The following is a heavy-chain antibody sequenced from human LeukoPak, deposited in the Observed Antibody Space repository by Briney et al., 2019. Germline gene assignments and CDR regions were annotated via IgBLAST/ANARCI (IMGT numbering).Heavy chain of an antibody. V-gene: IGHV3-48*03. D-gene: IGHD3-22*01. Sequence: GGSLRLSCAASGFTFSSYEMNWVRQAPGKGLEWVSYISSSGSTIYYADSVKGRFTISRDNAKNSLYLQMNSLRAEDTAVYYCARQGGPYDSSGYYYFDYWGQGTLVTVSS. CDR1: GFTFSSYE. CDR2: ISSSGSTI. J-gene: IGHJ4*02. CDR3: ARQGGPYDSSGYYYFDY.